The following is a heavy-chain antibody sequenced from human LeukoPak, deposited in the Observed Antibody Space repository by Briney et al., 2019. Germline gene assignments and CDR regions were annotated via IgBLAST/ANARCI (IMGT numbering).Heavy chain of an antibody. CDR2: MSGSGDSS. Sequence: GGSLRLSCAASGFTFSKNAMSWVRQAPGKGLEWVSAMSGSGDSSYYADSVKGRFTTSRDISKNTLYLQMNSLVVEDTAVYYCAKNKWERSGAFDIWGQGTMVTVSS. CDR3: AKNKWERSGAFDI. V-gene: IGHV3-23*01. J-gene: IGHJ3*02. CDR1: GFTFSKNA. D-gene: IGHD1-26*01.